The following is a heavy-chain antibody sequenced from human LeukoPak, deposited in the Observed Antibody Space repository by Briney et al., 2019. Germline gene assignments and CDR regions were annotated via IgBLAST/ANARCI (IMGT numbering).Heavy chain of an antibody. D-gene: IGHD3-3*01. CDR2: INPNSGGT. Sequence: VASVKVSCKASGYTFTGYYMHWVRQAPGQGLELMGWINPNSGGTNYAQKFQGRVTMTRDTSISTAYMELSRLRSDDTAVYCCARADYDFWSGYYDYWGQGTLVTVSS. CDR3: ARADYDFWSGYYDY. J-gene: IGHJ4*02. V-gene: IGHV1-2*02. CDR1: GYTFTGYY.